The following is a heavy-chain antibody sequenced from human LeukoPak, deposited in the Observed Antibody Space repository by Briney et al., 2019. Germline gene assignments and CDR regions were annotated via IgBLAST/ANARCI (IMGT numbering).Heavy chain of an antibody. CDR3: ARAAGWGAFDI. Sequence: GGSLRLSCAASGFTVSDYYMSWVRQAPGKWLEWVSYISSSGSTIYYADSVKGRFTISRDNANNSLYLQMNSLRAEDTAVYYCARAAGWGAFDIWGQGTMVTVSS. V-gene: IGHV3-11*04. D-gene: IGHD1-14*01. J-gene: IGHJ3*02. CDR1: GFTVSDYY. CDR2: ISSSGSTI.